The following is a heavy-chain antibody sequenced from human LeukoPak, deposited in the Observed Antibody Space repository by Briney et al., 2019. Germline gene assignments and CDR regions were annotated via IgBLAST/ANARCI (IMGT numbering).Heavy chain of an antibody. D-gene: IGHD3-9*01. CDR3: ASGYYDILTGYSGSAFDI. CDR1: GGSISSYY. CDR2: IYTSGST. J-gene: IGHJ3*02. Sequence: SETLSLTCTVSGGSISSYYWSWIRQPAGKGLEWIGRIYTSGSTNYNPSLKSRVTMSVDTSKNQFSLKLSSVTAADTAVYYCASGYYDILTGYSGSAFDIWGQGTMVTVSS. V-gene: IGHV4-4*07.